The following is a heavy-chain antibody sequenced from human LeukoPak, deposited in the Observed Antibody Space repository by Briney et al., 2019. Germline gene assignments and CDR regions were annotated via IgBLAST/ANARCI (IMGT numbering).Heavy chain of an antibody. J-gene: IGHJ6*02. CDR1: GGSISSGGYS. D-gene: IGHD2-2*01. CDR2: IYHSGST. Sequence: SETLSLTCAVSGGSISSGGYSWSWIRQPPGKGLEWIGYIYHSGSTYYNPSLKSRVTISVDRSKNQFSLKLSSVTAADTAVYYCARAEGYAVDVWGQGTTVTVSS. CDR3: ARAEGYAVDV. V-gene: IGHV4-30-2*01.